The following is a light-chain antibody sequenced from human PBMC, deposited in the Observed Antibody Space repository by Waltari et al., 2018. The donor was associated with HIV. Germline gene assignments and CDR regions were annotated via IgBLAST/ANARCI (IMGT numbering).Light chain of an antibody. CDR3: QQYSSSFPVT. J-gene: IGKJ4*01. Sequence: EFVLTQSPGTLSLSPGERATLSCRASQSVSSTYFGWYQQKPGQAPRILIYAASSRATGIPDRFSGSGSGTDFTLTISRLEPEDFAVYYCQQYSSSFPVTFGGGTKVEIK. V-gene: IGKV3-20*01. CDR1: QSVSSTY. CDR2: AAS.